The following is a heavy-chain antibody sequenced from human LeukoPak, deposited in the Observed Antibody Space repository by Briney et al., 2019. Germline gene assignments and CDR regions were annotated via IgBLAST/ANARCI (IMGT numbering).Heavy chain of an antibody. J-gene: IGHJ2*01. CDR3: ARDPPSSSWFPVEYFDL. CDR1: GGSISSYY. Sequence: SETLSLTCTVSGGSISSYYWSWIRQPPGKGLERIGYIYYSGSTNYNPSLKSRVTISVDTSKNQFSLKLSSVTAADTAVYYCARDPPSSSWFPVEYFDLWGRGTLVTVSS. CDR2: IYYSGST. V-gene: IGHV4-59*12. D-gene: IGHD6-13*01.